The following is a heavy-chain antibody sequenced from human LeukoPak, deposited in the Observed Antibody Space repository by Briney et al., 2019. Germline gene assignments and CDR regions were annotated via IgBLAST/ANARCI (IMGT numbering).Heavy chain of an antibody. Sequence: ASVKVSCKAFNYTFTSYGISWVRQAPGKGLEWMAWISPYNGRTLYSAKLQGRVTLTRDTTTDTAYMELRSLRSDDTAVYYCAREGLVSQLRFLEPYYFDYWGQGTLVTVSS. D-gene: IGHD3-3*01. J-gene: IGHJ4*02. CDR1: NYTFTSYG. CDR2: ISPYNGRT. CDR3: AREGLVSQLRFLEPYYFDY. V-gene: IGHV1-18*01.